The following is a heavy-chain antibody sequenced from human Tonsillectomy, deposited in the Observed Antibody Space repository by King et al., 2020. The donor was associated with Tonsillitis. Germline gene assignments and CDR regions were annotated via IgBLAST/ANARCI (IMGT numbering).Heavy chain of an antibody. J-gene: IGHJ6*02. V-gene: IGHV3-53*01. CDR3: ARARYSSSWPEDYYYYGMDV. Sequence: VQLVESGGGLIQPGGSLRLSCAASGFTVISNYMSWVRQAPGKGLEWVSVIYAGGSTYYADSVKGRFTISRDNSKNTLYLQMNSLRAEDTAVYYCARARYSSSWPEDYYYYGMDVWGQGTTVTVSS. CDR1: GFTVISNY. D-gene: IGHD6-6*01. CDR2: IYAGGST.